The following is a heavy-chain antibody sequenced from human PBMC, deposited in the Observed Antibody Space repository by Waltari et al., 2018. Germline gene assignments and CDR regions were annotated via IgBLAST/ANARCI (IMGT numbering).Heavy chain of an antibody. CDR1: GLPFDDYA. V-gene: IGHV3-43D*04. D-gene: IGHD3-22*01. Sequence: EVQLVESGGVVVQPGGSLRLSCAASGLPFDDYAMPLVRPAPGTGLEWVSLISWDGGSKYYADSVKGRFTIARDNSKNSLYRQMNSLRAEDTALYYCAKDMGPYYYDSSGYLDYWGQGTLVTVSS. CDR2: ISWDGGSK. J-gene: IGHJ4*02. CDR3: AKDMGPYYYDSSGYLDY.